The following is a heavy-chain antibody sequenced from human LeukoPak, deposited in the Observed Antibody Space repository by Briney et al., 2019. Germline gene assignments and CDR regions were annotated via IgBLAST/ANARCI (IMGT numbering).Heavy chain of an antibody. CDR3: ARHGAAADRRTPWSEVRY. CDR1: GGSISSSSYY. Sequence: PSETLSLTCTVSGGSISSSSYYWGWIRQPPGKGLEWIGSIYYSGSTYYNPSLKSRVTISVDTSKNQFSLKLSSVTAADTAVYYCARHGAAADRRTPWSEVRYWGQGTLVTVSS. D-gene: IGHD6-13*01. J-gene: IGHJ4*02. CDR2: IYYSGST. V-gene: IGHV4-39*01.